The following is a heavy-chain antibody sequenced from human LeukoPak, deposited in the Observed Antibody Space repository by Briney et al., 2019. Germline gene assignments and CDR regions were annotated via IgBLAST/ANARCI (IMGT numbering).Heavy chain of an antibody. Sequence: SETLSLTCTVSGYSISSGYYWGWIRQPPGKGLEWIGSIYHSGSTYYNPSLKSRVTISVDTSKNQFSLKLSSVTAADTAVYYCATSRNWGSFDYWGQGTLVTVSS. CDR1: GYSISSGYY. D-gene: IGHD7-27*01. CDR2: IYHSGST. CDR3: ATSRNWGSFDY. V-gene: IGHV4-38-2*02. J-gene: IGHJ4*02.